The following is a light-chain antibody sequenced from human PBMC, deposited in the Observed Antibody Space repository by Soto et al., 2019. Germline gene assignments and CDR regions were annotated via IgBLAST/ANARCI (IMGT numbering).Light chain of an antibody. Sequence: QSVLAQPPSVSGAPGQRVTISCTGSSSNLGAGYDVHWYRQIPGPAPKLLIYTNTNRPSGVPDRISGSKSGTSASLAITGLQAEDEADYYCQSFDNILSGSVFGGGTKLTVL. V-gene: IGLV1-40*01. CDR2: TNT. CDR1: SSNLGAGYD. CDR3: QSFDNILSGSV. J-gene: IGLJ3*02.